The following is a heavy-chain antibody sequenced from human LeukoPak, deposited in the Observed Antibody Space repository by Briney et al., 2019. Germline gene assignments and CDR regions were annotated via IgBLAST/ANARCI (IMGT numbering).Heavy chain of an antibody. CDR3: ARGLDSSSARDN. D-gene: IGHD6-6*01. J-gene: IGHJ4*02. CDR1: GFTFSSYS. V-gene: IGHV3-21*01. Sequence: GGSLRLSCAASGFTFSSYSMNWVRQAPGKGLEWVSSISSSSSYIYYADSVKGRFTISRDNAKNSLYLQMNSLRAEDTAVYYCARGLDSSSARDNWGQGTLVTVSS. CDR2: ISSSSSYI.